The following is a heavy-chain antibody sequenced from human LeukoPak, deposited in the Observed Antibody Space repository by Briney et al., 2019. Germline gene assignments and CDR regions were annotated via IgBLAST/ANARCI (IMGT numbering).Heavy chain of an antibody. CDR1: GFNFNDYA. CDR2: ITWNSATI. Sequence: GRSLRLSCAMYGFNFNDYAMHWVRQAPGKGLEWVSSITWNSATIVYADSVKGRFTISRDNAKNSLYLQMTSLGPEDTAFYYCAKDAYDNSGHYFWYFDVWGRGTLVTVSS. J-gene: IGHJ2*01. D-gene: IGHD3-22*01. CDR3: AKDAYDNSGHYFWYFDV. V-gene: IGHV3-9*01.